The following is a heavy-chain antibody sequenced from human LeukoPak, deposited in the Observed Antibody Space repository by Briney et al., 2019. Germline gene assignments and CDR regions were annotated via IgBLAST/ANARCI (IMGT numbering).Heavy chain of an antibody. Sequence: SETLSLTCTVSGGSLNPFYWSWIRQPPGKGLEWIGYIYYRGTTNYNPSLMTRVTISVDTSKNQFSLKVRSVTAADTAVYYCARGKWAAPHYYYGMDVWGQGTTVTVSS. D-gene: IGHD1-26*01. J-gene: IGHJ6*02. CDR3: ARGKWAAPHYYYGMDV. CDR2: IYYRGTT. V-gene: IGHV4-59*01. CDR1: GGSLNPFY.